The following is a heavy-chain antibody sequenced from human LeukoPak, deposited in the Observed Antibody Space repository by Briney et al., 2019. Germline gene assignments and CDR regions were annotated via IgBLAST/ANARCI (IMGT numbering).Heavy chain of an antibody. CDR1: GGSISSYY. CDR3: ARADGSTSWFDY. V-gene: IGHV4-4*07. J-gene: IGHJ4*02. D-gene: IGHD2-2*01. CDR2: IYTGRSA. Sequence: SETLSLTCTVSGGSISSYYWSWLRQPAGEGLEWIGHIYTGRSANSNPSLKSRVTMSVDPSKNQISLKLRSVTAADTAVYYCARADGSTSWFDYWGQGALVIVSS.